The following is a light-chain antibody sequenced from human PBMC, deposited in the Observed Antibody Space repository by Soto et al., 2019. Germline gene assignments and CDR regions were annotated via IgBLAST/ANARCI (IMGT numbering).Light chain of an antibody. Sequence: DIQMTQSPSTLSAPVGDRVTITCRASQSISNRLAWYQQKPGKAPKVVIYDASSLESGVPSRFSGSGSGTEFILTINSLQPDDFATYYCQQANSFPLTFGGGTKVDI. CDR2: DAS. V-gene: IGKV1-5*01. J-gene: IGKJ4*01. CDR3: QQANSFPLT. CDR1: QSISNR.